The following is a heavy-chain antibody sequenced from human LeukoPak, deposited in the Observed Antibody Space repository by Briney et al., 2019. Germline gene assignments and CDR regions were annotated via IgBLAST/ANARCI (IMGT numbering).Heavy chain of an antibody. CDR1: GYTFTSYG. D-gene: IGHD1-14*01. Sequence: AAVKVSCKASGYTFTSYGISWVRQAPGQGLEWMGWISAYNGNTNYAQKLQGRVTMTTDTSTSTAYMELRSLRSDDTAVYYCARDQGQLFNRPPGYGGDYWGQGTLVTVSS. J-gene: IGHJ4*02. V-gene: IGHV1-18*01. CDR3: ARDQGQLFNRPPGYGGDY. CDR2: ISAYNGNT.